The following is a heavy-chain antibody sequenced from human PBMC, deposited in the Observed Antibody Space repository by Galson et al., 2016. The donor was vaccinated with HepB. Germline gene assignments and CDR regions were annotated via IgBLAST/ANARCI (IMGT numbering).Heavy chain of an antibody. CDR2: INEDGSEK. V-gene: IGHV3-7*01. J-gene: IGHJ5*01. CDR3: ARDNCINAICYTGWFDS. CDR1: GFTTSSYW. D-gene: IGHD2-8*01. Sequence: SLRLSCAAPGFTTSSYWMTWVRQAPGKGLEWVANINEDGSEKNYVDSVKGRFFISRDNAKNSLFLQMNSLRVEDTAVYYCARDNCINAICYTGWFDSWGQGTLVTVSA.